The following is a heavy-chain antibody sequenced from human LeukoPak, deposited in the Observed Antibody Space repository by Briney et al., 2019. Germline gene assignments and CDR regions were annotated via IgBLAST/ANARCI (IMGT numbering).Heavy chain of an antibody. J-gene: IGHJ4*02. Sequence: GGSLRLSCAASGFTFDDYGMSWVRQAPGKGLEWVSSISTSSSYIYYADSVKGRFTISRDNAKNSLYLQMKSLRVEDTAVYYCASPSDYYDTSGYYYWGQGTLVTVSS. D-gene: IGHD3-22*01. CDR2: ISTSSSYI. CDR3: ASPSDYYDTSGYYY. CDR1: GFTFDDYG. V-gene: IGHV3-21*01.